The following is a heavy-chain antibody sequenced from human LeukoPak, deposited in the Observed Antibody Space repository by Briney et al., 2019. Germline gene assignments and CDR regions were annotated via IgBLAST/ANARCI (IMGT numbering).Heavy chain of an antibody. J-gene: IGHJ6*02. Sequence: SETLSLTCTVSVGSISSGCYYWSWIRQHPGKGLEWIGYIYYSGSTYYNPSLKSRVTISVDTSKNQFSLKLSSVTAADTAVYYCARGTVTTDYYGMDVWGQGTTVTVSS. CDR3: ARGTVTTDYYGMDV. CDR2: IYYSGST. V-gene: IGHV4-31*03. CDR1: VGSISSGCYY. D-gene: IGHD4-11*01.